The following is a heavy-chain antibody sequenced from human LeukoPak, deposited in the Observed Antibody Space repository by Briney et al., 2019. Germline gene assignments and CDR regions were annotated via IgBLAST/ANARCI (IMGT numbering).Heavy chain of an antibody. CDR1: GFTFDDYG. CDR3: ATSSHSGWQAGVDY. CDR2: IYWSGAST. D-gene: IGHD6-19*01. V-gene: IGHV3-20*04. J-gene: IGHJ4*02. Sequence: GGSLRLSCAPSGFTFDDYGMGGVPPPPERGGEWVSGIYWSGASTGYVDSVKGRVTIPRANAKNTLYLQMNSLRAGDTALYYCATSSHSGWQAGVDYWGQGTLVTASS.